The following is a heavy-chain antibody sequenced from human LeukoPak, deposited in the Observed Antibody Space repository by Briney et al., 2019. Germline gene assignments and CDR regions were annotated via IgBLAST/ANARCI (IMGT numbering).Heavy chain of an antibody. CDR3: ARADWDTAMIDY. J-gene: IGHJ4*02. D-gene: IGHD5-18*01. CDR1: GFSFSRYW. Sequence: GGSLRLSCVASGFSFSRYWMSWVRQAPGKGLEWVANIKEDGSEKYYVDSVKGRFTISRDNAKNSVYLQMNSLRAEDTAVYYCARADWDTAMIDYWGQGTLVTVSS. CDR2: IKEDGSEK. V-gene: IGHV3-7*01.